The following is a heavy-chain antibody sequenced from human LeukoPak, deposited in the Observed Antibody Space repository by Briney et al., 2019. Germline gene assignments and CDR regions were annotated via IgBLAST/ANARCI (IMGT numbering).Heavy chain of an antibody. CDR2: IRYDGSNK. CDR3: AKDRQTITIFGVVNTPRANFDY. CDR1: GFSFSRYD. V-gene: IGHV3-30*02. D-gene: IGHD3-3*01. J-gene: IGHJ4*02. Sequence: GSLRLSFAASGFSFSRYDIHWVRQAPGKGLEWVAFIRYDGSNKNYADSVKGRFTISRYNFMSTVYLQMNSLRAEDTAVYYCAKDRQTITIFGVVNTPRANFDYWGQGTLVTVSS.